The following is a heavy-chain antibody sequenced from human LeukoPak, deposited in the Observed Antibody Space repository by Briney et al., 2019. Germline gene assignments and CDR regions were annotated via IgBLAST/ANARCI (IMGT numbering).Heavy chain of an antibody. D-gene: IGHD5-24*01. CDR2: IYVDGTT. J-gene: IGHJ4*02. Sequence: PGGSLRLCCAASGFTVSSNYMSWVRQAPGKGLEWVSVIYVDGTTYYADSVKGRFTISRDNSKNTLSLQMNSLRAEDTAVYYCARGDGYNFFDYWGQGTLVTVSS. CDR3: ARGDGYNFFDY. CDR1: GFTVSSNY. V-gene: IGHV3-53*01.